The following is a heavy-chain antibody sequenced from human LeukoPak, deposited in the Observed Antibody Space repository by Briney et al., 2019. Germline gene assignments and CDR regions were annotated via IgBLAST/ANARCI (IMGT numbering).Heavy chain of an antibody. D-gene: IGHD3-3*01. Sequence: ASVKVSCKASGYTFTSYDINWVRQATGQGLEWMGWMNPNSGNTGYAQKFQGRVTMTRNTSIGTAYMELSSLRSEDTAVYYCARARYETRIWPKSRYDYYHYMDVWGKGTTVTVSS. J-gene: IGHJ6*03. CDR1: GYTFTSYD. CDR2: MNPNSGNT. V-gene: IGHV1-8*01. CDR3: ARARYETRIWPKSRYDYYHYMDV.